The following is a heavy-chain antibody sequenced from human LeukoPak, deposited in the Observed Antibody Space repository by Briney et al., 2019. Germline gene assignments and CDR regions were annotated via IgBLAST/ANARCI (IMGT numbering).Heavy chain of an antibody. CDR3: ARELSGYYHYMDV. J-gene: IGHJ6*03. Sequence: GSLRLSCEASGFTFSSYTMSWVHQAPGKGLEYVSAINNHGGGTYYTNSVKGRFTISRDNSKNTLYLQMGSLRPEDMAVYYCARELSGYYHYMDVWGKGTTVTVSS. D-gene: IGHD7-27*01. CDR1: GFTFSSYT. CDR2: INNHGGGT. V-gene: IGHV3-64*01.